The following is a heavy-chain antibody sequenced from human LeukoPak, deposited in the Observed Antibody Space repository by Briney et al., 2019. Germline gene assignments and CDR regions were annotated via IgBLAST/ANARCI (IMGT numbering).Heavy chain of an antibody. CDR1: GFTFSSYS. J-gene: IGHJ4*02. Sequence: GGSLRLSCAASGFTFSSYSMNWVRQAPGKGLEWVSYISSSGSTIYYTDSVKGRFTISRDNAKNSLFLQMNSLRAEDTAVYYCVRDLGRESIFDYWGQGTLVTVSS. CDR2: ISSSGSTI. CDR3: VRDLGRESIFDY. V-gene: IGHV3-48*04. D-gene: IGHD7-27*01.